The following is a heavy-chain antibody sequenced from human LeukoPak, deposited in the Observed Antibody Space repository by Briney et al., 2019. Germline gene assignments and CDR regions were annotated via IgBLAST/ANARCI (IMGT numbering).Heavy chain of an antibody. CDR1: GDSAVFKW. CDR3: AGREGFSDTRNWFDP. V-gene: IGHV5-51*01. CDR2: IYSGDSDT. Sequence: GESLKISCTFSGDSAVFKWIAWVRQMPGRGLEWMGIIYSGDSDTRYSPSFQGQVSISVDKSIYTAYLQWNSLKASDTAIYYCAGREGFSDTRNWFDPWGQGTLVTVSS. D-gene: IGHD3-3*02. J-gene: IGHJ5*02.